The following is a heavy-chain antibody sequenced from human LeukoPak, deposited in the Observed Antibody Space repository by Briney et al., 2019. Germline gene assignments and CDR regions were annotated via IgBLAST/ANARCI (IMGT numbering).Heavy chain of an antibody. V-gene: IGHV3-49*04. CDR1: GFTFGDYA. CDR2: IRSKAYGGTT. J-gene: IGHJ4*02. Sequence: GGSLRLSCTASGFTFGDYAMIWVRQAPGKGLEWVGFIRSKAYGGTTEYAASVKGRFTISRDDSKSIAYLQMNSQKTEDTAVYYCTRDSGSYHRGDYWGQGTLVTVSS. CDR3: TRDSGSYHRGDY. D-gene: IGHD1-26*01.